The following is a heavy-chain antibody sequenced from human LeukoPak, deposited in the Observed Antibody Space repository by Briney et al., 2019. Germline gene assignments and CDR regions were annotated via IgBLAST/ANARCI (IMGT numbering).Heavy chain of an antibody. CDR1: GGSISSYY. D-gene: IGHD1-1*01. CDR3: ARLSERGWFDP. CDR2: IYYSGST. Sequence: PSETLSLTCTVSGGSISSYYWSWIRQPPGKGLEWIGYIYYSGSTNYNPSLRSRVTVSVDTSKNQFSLKLRSVTAADTAVYYCARLSERGWFDPWGQGTLVTVSS. V-gene: IGHV4-59*08. J-gene: IGHJ5*02.